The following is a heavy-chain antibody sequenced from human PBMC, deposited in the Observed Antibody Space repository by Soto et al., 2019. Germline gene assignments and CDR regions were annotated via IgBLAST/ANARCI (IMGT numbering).Heavy chain of an antibody. V-gene: IGHV3-15*01. J-gene: IGHJ4*02. CDR1: GRTLSHPW. Sequence: HGGSLSLSWAASGRTLSHPWVTWVRPAAGKGLEWVGRIKSNTDGGTADYAAPVKGRFTISRDDSKNTVYLQMNSLKTEDTAVYYCTTGIYYDILTGYHNVAYWGQGTLVTVSS. CDR2: IKSNTDGGTA. D-gene: IGHD3-9*01. CDR3: TTGIYYDILTGYHNVAY.